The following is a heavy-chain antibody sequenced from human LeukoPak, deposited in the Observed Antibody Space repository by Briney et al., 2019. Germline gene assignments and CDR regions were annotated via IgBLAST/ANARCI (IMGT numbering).Heavy chain of an antibody. CDR3: ARGPFALHGSGSYYRI. Sequence: PSETLSLTCAVYGGSFSGYYWSWLRQPPGKGLEWIGEINHSGSTNYNPSLKSRVTISVDTSKNQFSLKLSSVTAADTAVYYCARGPFALHGSGSYYRIWGQGTLVTVSS. V-gene: IGHV4-34*01. CDR2: INHSGST. D-gene: IGHD3-10*01. J-gene: IGHJ4*02. CDR1: GGSFSGYY.